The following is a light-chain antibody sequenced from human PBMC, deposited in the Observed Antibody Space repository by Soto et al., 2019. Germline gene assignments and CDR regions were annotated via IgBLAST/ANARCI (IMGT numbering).Light chain of an antibody. J-gene: IGKJ1*01. CDR1: QSISSW. CDR2: DAS. CDR3: QQYSSYSRT. V-gene: IGKV1-5*01. Sequence: DIQMTQSPSTLSASVGDRATITCRASQSISSWVAWYQQKPGKATELLIYDASSLESGVPSRFSGSGSGTEFTLTISSLQPDDFATYYCQQYSSYSRTFGQGTKVDIK.